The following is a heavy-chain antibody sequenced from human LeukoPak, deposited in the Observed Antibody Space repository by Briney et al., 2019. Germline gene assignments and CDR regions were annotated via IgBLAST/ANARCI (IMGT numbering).Heavy chain of an antibody. J-gene: IGHJ4*02. CDR1: GGSISSSIYY. V-gene: IGHV4-39*01. CDR3: AKQSATSSVNDY. D-gene: IGHD4-17*01. CDR2: IFYSGSA. Sequence: PSETLSPTCTVSGGSISSSIYYWGWIRQPPGKGLEWIGSIFYSGSAYYNPSLKSRVTISIDTSKNQFSLKLNSVTAADTAVYYCAKQSATSSVNDYWGQGTLVTVSS.